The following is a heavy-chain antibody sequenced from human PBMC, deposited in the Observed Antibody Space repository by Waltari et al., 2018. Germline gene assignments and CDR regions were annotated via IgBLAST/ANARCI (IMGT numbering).Heavy chain of an antibody. CDR3: ARESAFSTSWYPGFDP. D-gene: IGHD2-2*01. CDR1: GYTFTGYY. V-gene: IGHV1-2*06. Sequence: QVHLVQSGAEVKKPGASVKVSCKASGYTFTGYYIQWVRRAPGQGREWMGRINPNSGETNDAQKFQGRVTLTRDTSINTAYMELSSLKSDDTAVYYCARESAFSTSWYPGFDPWGQGTLVTVAS. CDR2: INPNSGET. J-gene: IGHJ5*02.